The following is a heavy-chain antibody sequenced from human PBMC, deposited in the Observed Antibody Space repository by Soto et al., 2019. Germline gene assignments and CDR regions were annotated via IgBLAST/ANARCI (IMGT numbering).Heavy chain of an antibody. D-gene: IGHD2-2*01. V-gene: IGHV4-39*01. CDR1: GGSISSSSYY. J-gene: IGHJ4*02. CDR2: IYYSGST. CDR3: ARQDIVGVKFDY. Sequence: QLQLQESGPGLVKPSETLSLTCTVSGGSISSSSYYWGWIRQPPGKGLEWIGSIYYSGSTYYNPSLTSRVTISVDTSKNQFSLKLSSVTAADTAVYYCARQDIVGVKFDYWGQGTLVTVSS.